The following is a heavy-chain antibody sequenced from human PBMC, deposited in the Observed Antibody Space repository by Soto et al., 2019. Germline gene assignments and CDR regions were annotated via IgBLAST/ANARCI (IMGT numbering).Heavy chain of an antibody. V-gene: IGHV3-23*01. D-gene: IGHD4-4*01. Sequence: GGSLRLSCAASGFTFRSYIMAWVRQAPGKGLEWVSSITGSGDTYYADSVKGRFTLSRDNSKNTLFLQMNSLRAEDTAIYYCAKKYSNYAPAFDNWGQGALVTVSS. CDR2: ITGSGDT. J-gene: IGHJ4*02. CDR1: GFTFRSYI. CDR3: AKKYSNYAPAFDN.